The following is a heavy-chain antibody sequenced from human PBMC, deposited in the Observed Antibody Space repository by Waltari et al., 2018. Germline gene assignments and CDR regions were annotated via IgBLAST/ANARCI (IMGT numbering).Heavy chain of an antibody. CDR3: AKDNFGMDV. J-gene: IGHJ6*02. CDR2: ISASTSYI. CDR1: GFMFSAYS. D-gene: IGHD3-16*01. V-gene: IGHV3-21*01. Sequence: EPHLVESGGGLVKPGGSLRLSCEASGFMFSAYSMNWVRQATGKGLEWVSSISASTSYIYYAASVEGRFTISRDNARNSLFLQMNSLRAEDTAVYYCAKDNFGMDVWGQGTTVTVS.